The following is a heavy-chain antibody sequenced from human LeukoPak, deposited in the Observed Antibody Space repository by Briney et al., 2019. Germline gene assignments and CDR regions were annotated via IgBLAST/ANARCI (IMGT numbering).Heavy chain of an antibody. CDR2: ISGGCGST. CDR1: GYSFTSYW. V-gene: IGHV3-23*01. J-gene: IGHJ4*02. D-gene: IGHD5-18*01. CDR3: AKDRRGYSYGYYDY. Sequence: GESLKISCKCSGYSFTSYWIGWVRQAPGNWLEWVSDISGGCGSTHYADSVKGRFTSSRDNSKNTLYLQMNSLRAEDTAVYYCAKDRRGYSYGYYDYWGQGTLVTVSS.